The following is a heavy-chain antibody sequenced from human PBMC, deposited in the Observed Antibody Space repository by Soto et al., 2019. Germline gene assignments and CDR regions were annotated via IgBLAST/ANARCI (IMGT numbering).Heavy chain of an antibody. D-gene: IGHD6-19*01. Sequence: QVQLQESGPGLVKPSQTLSLTCTVSGGSISSAGYYWSWIRQHPGKGLEWIGYIYYSGSTYSNPSLSSRVTISVDTYKIQFSLKLSSVTAADTVVYYCARDPVPRGCYFGMDVWGQGTTVTVSS. CDR3: ARDPVPRGCYFGMDV. CDR1: GGSISSAGYY. CDR2: IYYSGST. J-gene: IGHJ6*02. V-gene: IGHV4-31*03.